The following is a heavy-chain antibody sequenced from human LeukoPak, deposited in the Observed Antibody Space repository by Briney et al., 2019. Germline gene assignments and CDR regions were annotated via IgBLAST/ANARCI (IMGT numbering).Heavy chain of an antibody. Sequence: HPGGSLRLSCAASGFTFSSYEMNWVRQAPGKGLEWVSYISSSGSTIYYADSVKGQFTISRDNAKNSLYLQMNSLRAEDTAVYYCASSSGSYCYNYWGQGTLVTVSS. J-gene: IGHJ4*02. CDR2: ISSSGSTI. CDR3: ASSSGSYCYNY. D-gene: IGHD1-26*01. V-gene: IGHV3-48*03. CDR1: GFTFSSYE.